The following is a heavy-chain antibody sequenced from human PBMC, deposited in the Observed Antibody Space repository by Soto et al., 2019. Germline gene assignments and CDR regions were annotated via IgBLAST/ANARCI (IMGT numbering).Heavy chain of an antibody. V-gene: IGHV3-9*01. CDR3: AKGGSAALIAPSGRDNGFDP. D-gene: IGHD6-13*01. J-gene: IGHJ5*02. CDR2: VTWNGGII. CDR1: GFSFEDYV. Sequence: SRRLSGAASGFSFEDYVGHWVRQPPGRGLQWVAGVTWNGGIIGYVEFVTGRFNISRDNAENSLYLQMHSLRPEDTAVYYCAKGGSAALIAPSGRDNGFDP.